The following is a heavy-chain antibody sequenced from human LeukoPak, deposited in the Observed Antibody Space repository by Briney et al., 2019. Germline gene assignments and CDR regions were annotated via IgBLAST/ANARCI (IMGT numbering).Heavy chain of an antibody. Sequence: PGESLRLSCAASGFSFSSYGMSWVRQAPGKGLEWVSSISDSGSRTYYADSVKGRFTISRDNSKNTLYLQMSDLRAEDTALYFCAKQPRSDGYVYLEYWGQGTLVTVSS. D-gene: IGHD5-24*01. CDR3: AKQPRSDGYVYLEY. CDR2: ISDSGSRT. V-gene: IGHV3-23*01. CDR1: GFSFSSYG. J-gene: IGHJ4*02.